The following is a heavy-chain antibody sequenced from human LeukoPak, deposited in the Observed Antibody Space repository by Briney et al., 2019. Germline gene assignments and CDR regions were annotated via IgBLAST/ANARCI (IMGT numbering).Heavy chain of an antibody. D-gene: IGHD1-1*01. CDR2: ISGSGGST. CDR1: GFTFSSYA. CDR3: AKANWVSNADAVW. V-gene: IGHV3-23*01. Sequence: GGSLRLSCAASGFTFSSYAMSWVRQAPGKGLEWVSAISGSGGSTYYADSVKGRFTISRDNSRNTVYLQLNNLRVEDTAIYYCAKANWVSNADAVWWGQGTQVTVSS. J-gene: IGHJ4*02.